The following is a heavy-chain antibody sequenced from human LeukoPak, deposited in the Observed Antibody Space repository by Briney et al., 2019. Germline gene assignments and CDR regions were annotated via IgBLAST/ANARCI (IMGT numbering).Heavy chain of an antibody. CDR3: ARLDSGYALYYFDY. J-gene: IGHJ4*02. Sequence: SETLSLTCTVSGGSISSSSYYWGWIRQAPGKGLEWIGSIYYSGSTYYNPSLKSRVTISVDTSKNQFSLKLSSVTAADTAVYYCARLDSGYALYYFDYSGQGTLVTVSS. D-gene: IGHD5-12*01. V-gene: IGHV4-39*01. CDR2: IYYSGST. CDR1: GGSISSSSYY.